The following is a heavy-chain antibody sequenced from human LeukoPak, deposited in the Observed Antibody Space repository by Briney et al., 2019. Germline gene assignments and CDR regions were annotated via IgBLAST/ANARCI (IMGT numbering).Heavy chain of an antibody. J-gene: IGHJ4*02. Sequence: GGSLRLSCAASGFTVSSNYMSWVRQAPGKGLEWVSVIYSGGSTYYADSVKGRFTISRDNSKNTLYLQMNSLRAEDTAVYYCARDAVHNYDYVWTWGQGTLVTVSS. D-gene: IGHD3-16*01. CDR1: GFTVSSNY. V-gene: IGHV3-66*01. CDR3: ARDAVHNYDYVWT. CDR2: IYSGGST.